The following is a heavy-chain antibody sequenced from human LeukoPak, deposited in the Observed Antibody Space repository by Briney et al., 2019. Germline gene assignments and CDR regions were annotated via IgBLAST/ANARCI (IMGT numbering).Heavy chain of an antibody. J-gene: IGHJ4*02. CDR1: GFTFSNYW. CDR3: VRDLILVWTPGDDFDH. V-gene: IGHV3-74*01. D-gene: IGHD3-16*01. CDR2: INERATII. Sequence: GGSLRLSCAASGFTFSNYWMHWVRQAPGKGLEWVSRINERATIISYADSVKGRFTISRENARNTLYLQMNSLTAEDTAVYYFVRDLILVWTPGDDFDHWGQGTLVTVSS.